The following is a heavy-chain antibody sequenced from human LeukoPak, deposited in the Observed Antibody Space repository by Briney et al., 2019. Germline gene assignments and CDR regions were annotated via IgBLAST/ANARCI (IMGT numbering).Heavy chain of an antibody. Sequence: KPSETLSLTCTVSGSSISSYYWSWIRQPPGKGLEWIGYIYYSGSTNYNPSLKSRVTISVDTSKNQFSLKLSSVTAADTAVYYCARGRCYDFWSGYFGFDYWGQGTLVTVSS. CDR2: IYYSGST. J-gene: IGHJ4*02. CDR3: ARGRCYDFWSGYFGFDY. D-gene: IGHD3-3*01. V-gene: IGHV4-59*01. CDR1: GSSISSYY.